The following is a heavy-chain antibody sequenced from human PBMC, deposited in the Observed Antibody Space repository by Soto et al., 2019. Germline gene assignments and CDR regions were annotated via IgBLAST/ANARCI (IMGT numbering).Heavy chain of an antibody. Sequence: GASVKVSCKASGYTFTSYGISWVRQAPGQGLEWMGWISAYNGNTNYAQKLQGRVTMTTDTPTSTAYMELRSLRSDDTAVYYCARDTVLRYFDWSSPFDYWGQGTLVTVSS. CDR1: GYTFTSYG. CDR2: ISAYNGNT. CDR3: ARDTVLRYFDWSSPFDY. V-gene: IGHV1-18*01. D-gene: IGHD3-9*01. J-gene: IGHJ4*02.